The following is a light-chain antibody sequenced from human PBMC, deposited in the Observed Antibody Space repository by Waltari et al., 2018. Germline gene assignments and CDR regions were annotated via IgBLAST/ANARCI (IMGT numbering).Light chain of an antibody. J-gene: IGKJ3*01. V-gene: IGKV3-20*01. CDR2: GAS. CDR3: QQYGSSPLT. CDR1: QSVSSSY. Sequence: EIVLTQSPGTLSLSPGERATLSCRASQSVSSSYLAWYQQKPGQAPRLLIHGASSRATGIPDRFSGSGSGTDFTLTISRLEPEDFAVYYCQQYGSSPLTFGPGTKVDIK.